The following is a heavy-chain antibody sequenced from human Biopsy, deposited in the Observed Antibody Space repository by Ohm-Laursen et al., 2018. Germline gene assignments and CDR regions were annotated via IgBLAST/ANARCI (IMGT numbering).Heavy chain of an antibody. J-gene: IGHJ3*02. CDR3: TKAGSQDGFDI. CDR2: ISGSGDSA. D-gene: IGHD3-10*01. Sequence: GSLRLSCAASGFTFASHALRWVRQAPGKGLEWVSLISGSGDSAHYPDSVKGRFTISRDNSKNNLYLEMNSLRTEETAKYYCTKAGSQDGFDIWGPGTMVTVSS. CDR1: GFTFASHA. V-gene: IGHV3-23*01.